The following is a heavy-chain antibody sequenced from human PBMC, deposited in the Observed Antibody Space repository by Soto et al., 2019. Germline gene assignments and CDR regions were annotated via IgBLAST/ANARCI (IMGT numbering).Heavy chain of an antibody. Sequence: SETLSLTCTVSGGSISSYYWSWIRQPPGKGLEWIGYIYYSGSTNYNPSLKSRVTISVDTSKNQFSLKLSSVTAADTAVYYCARDDGSSGLDYWGQGTLVTVSS. D-gene: IGHD6-19*01. CDR2: IYYSGST. V-gene: IGHV4-59*01. CDR3: ARDDGSSGLDY. J-gene: IGHJ4*02. CDR1: GGSISSYY.